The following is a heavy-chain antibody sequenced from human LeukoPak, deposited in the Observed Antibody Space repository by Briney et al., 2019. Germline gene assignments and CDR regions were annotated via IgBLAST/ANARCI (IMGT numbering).Heavy chain of an antibody. CDR2: IYYSGST. D-gene: IGHD3-22*01. J-gene: IGHJ5*02. CDR1: GGSSSGYY. V-gene: IGHV4-30-4*01. Sequence: SETLSLTCAVYGGSSSGYYWSWIRQSPGKGLEWIGYIYYSGSTYYNPSLKSRVTISVDTSKNQLSLKLTSVTAADTAVYYCARPYYYDSRIDPWGQGTLVTVSS. CDR3: ARPYYYDSRIDP.